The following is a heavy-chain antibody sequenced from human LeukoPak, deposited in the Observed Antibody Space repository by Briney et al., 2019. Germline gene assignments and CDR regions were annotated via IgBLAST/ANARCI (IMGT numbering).Heavy chain of an antibody. CDR1: GYTFINYY. V-gene: IGHV1-46*01. Sequence: ASVKVSCKASGYTFINYYMHWVRQAPGQGLEWMGIINPSGGSTNYAQKFQGRVTMTRDTSTSTVYVELSSLRSEDTAVYCCTRERGQGRYDYWGQGTLVTVSS. CDR2: INPSGGST. CDR3: TRERGQGRYDY. J-gene: IGHJ4*02.